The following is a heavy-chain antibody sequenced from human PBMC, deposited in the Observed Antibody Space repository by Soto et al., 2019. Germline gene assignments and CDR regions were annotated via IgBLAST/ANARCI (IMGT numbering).Heavy chain of an antibody. CDR1: GFTFDDYA. Sequence: EVQLVESGGGLVQPGRSLRLSCAASGFTFDDYAMHWVRQAPGKGLEWVSGISWNSGIIGYADSVKGRFTNSRDNAKNSRYLQMNSLRAEDTALYYCAKDTSGGMYYYYGMDVWGQGTTVTVSS. CDR2: ISWNSGII. J-gene: IGHJ6*02. CDR3: AKDTSGGMYYYYGMDV. V-gene: IGHV3-9*01. D-gene: IGHD2-15*01.